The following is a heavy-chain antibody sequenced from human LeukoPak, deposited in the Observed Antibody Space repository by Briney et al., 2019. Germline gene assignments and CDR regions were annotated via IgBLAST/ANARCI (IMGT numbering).Heavy chain of an antibody. CDR3: AKELKPMIVVADLFDY. V-gene: IGHV3-30*18. D-gene: IGHD3-22*01. Sequence: GGSLRLSCAASGFTFSIYGMHSVRQNPGKWREWLSLISYDGSNKYYADSMKGRFTISRDNSKNTLYLQRNSLRPEDTAVYYCAKELKPMIVVADLFDYWGQGTLVTVSS. CDR1: GFTFSIYG. J-gene: IGHJ4*02. CDR2: ISYDGSNK.